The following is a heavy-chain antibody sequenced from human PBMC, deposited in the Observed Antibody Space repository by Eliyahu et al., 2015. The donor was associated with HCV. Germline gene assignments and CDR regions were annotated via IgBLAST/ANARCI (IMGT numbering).Heavy chain of an antibody. CDR2: IWYDGSNK. CDR1: GFTFSTNA. CDR3: ARDHWGGGYSKGWAPYFDY. J-gene: IGHJ4*02. V-gene: IGHV3-33*01. Sequence: QVQVVESGGGVVQPGXSLXLSCAASGFTFSTNAXXWVRQAPGKGLEWVAVIWYDGSNKYYAESVKGRFTISRDNSKNMLYLQMNSLRAEDTAVYYCARDHWGGGYSKGWAPYFDYWGQGTLVTVSS. D-gene: IGHD5-18*01.